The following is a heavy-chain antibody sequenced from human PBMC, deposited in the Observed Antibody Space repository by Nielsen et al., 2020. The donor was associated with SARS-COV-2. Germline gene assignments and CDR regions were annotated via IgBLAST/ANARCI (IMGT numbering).Heavy chain of an antibody. D-gene: IGHD6-19*01. Sequence: GESLKISCEGSGYSFTTYWISWVRQMPGKGLEWMGRIDPSDSYTDYSPSFQGHVTISADKSISTAYLQWSSLMASDTAIYFCARPKYSSAWWGNAFDIWGQGTMVTVSS. J-gene: IGHJ3*02. V-gene: IGHV5-10-1*01. CDR2: IDPSDSYT. CDR1: GYSFTTYW. CDR3: ARPKYSSAWWGNAFDI.